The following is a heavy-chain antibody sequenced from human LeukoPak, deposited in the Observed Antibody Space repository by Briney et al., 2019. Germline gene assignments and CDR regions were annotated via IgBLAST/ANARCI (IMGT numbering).Heavy chain of an antibody. J-gene: IGHJ4*02. CDR2: IIPIFGTA. V-gene: IGHV1-69*05. Sequence: ASVKVSCKASGGTFSSYAISWVRQAPGQGREWMGRIIPIFGTANYAQKFQGRVTITTDESTSTAYMELSSLRSEDTAVYYCASSGDSSSWSAPFDYWGQGTLVTVSS. CDR3: ASSGDSSSWSAPFDY. D-gene: IGHD6-13*01. CDR1: GGTFSSYA.